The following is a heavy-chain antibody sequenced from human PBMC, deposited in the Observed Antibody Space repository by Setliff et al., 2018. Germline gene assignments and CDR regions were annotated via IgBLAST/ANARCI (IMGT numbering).Heavy chain of an antibody. Sequence: SETLSLTCAAYGGTFSDYYWTWIRQPPGKGLEWIGEINHRGSTNYNPSLKSRVTISIDTSKDQFSLKLISMSAADTAVYYCARGRNVAARLLDSWGQGTLVTVS. CDR2: INHRGST. CDR3: ARGRNVAARLLDS. J-gene: IGHJ4*02. CDR1: GGTFSDYY. D-gene: IGHD6-6*01. V-gene: IGHV4-34*01.